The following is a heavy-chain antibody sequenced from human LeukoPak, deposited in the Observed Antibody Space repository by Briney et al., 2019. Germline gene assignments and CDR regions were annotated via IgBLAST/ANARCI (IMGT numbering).Heavy chain of an antibody. CDR3: ARVRITMVRGGMEYYYYYYMDV. V-gene: IGHV1-8*02. CDR1: GYTFTSYA. J-gene: IGHJ6*03. CDR2: MNPNSGNT. Sequence: ASVKVSCKASGYTFTSYAISWVRQATGQGLEWMGWMNPNSGNTGYAQKFQGRVTMTRNTSISTAYMELSSLRSEDTAVYYCARVRITMVRGGMEYYYYYYMDVWGKGTTVTISS. D-gene: IGHD3-10*01.